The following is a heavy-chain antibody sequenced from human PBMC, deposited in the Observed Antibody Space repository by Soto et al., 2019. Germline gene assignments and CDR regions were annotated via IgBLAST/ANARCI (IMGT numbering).Heavy chain of an antibody. D-gene: IGHD3-10*01. CDR3: ARLMVRGVNPSYYYYGMDV. Sequence: PSETLSLTCAVYGGSFSGYYWIWIRRPPGQGLEWIGEINHSGSTNYNPSLKSRVTISVDTSKNQFSLKLSSVTAADTAVYYCARLMVRGVNPSYYYYGMDVWGQGTTVTVSS. CDR2: INHSGST. CDR1: GGSFSGYY. V-gene: IGHV4-34*01. J-gene: IGHJ6*02.